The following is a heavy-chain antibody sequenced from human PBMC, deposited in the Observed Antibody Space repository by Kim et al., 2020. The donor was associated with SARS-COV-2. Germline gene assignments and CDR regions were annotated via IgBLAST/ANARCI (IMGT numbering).Heavy chain of an antibody. CDR1: GFTFSGYE. CDR3: VKDLDY. CDR2: ISHDGSNE. V-gene: IGHV3-30*18. Sequence: GGSLRLSCAASGFTFSGYEMHWVRQAPGKGLEWAALISHDGSNEYYADSVKCRFTISRDNSKNTVYLQMNSLRPEDAAVYYCVKDLDYWGQGTLVTVSS. J-gene: IGHJ4*02.